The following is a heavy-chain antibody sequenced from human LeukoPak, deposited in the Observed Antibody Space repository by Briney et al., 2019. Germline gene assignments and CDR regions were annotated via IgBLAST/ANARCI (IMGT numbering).Heavy chain of an antibody. D-gene: IGHD2-2*01. J-gene: IGHJ6*02. CDR3: ATAGSSTSPYYGMDV. CDR2: FDPEDGET. V-gene: IGHV1-24*01. CDR1: GYTLTELS. Sequence: ASVKVSCKVSGYTLTELSMHWVRQAPGKGLEWMGGFDPEDGETIYAQKFQGRVTMTEDTSTDTAYIELSSLRSEDTAMYYCATAGSSTSPYYGMDVWGQGTTVTVSS.